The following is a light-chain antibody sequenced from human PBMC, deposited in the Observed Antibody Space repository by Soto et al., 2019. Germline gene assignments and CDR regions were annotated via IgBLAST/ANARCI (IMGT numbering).Light chain of an antibody. J-gene: IGKJ1*01. CDR1: QFVSSR. V-gene: IGKV3-15*01. CDR3: QEYIHWPPGM. Sequence: DIVVTQSPATLSASPGERVTLSCRASQFVSSRLAWYQRRPGQVPRLLIYDTSTRAPGISARFSGSGSGTEFTLNISSLQSEDFAVYYCQEYIHWPPGMFGPGTTVDIK. CDR2: DTS.